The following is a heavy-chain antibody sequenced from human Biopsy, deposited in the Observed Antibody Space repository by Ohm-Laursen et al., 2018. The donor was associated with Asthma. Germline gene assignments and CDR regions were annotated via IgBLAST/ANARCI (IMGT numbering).Heavy chain of an antibody. J-gene: IGHJ4*02. Sequence: SSVKVSCKFLGGTFNTYVIGWVRQAPGQGLEWMGGISSVFGTTAYPQKFQDRVTITADDSTSTVYMELSSLRSEDTAVYYCARKAGSCISRTCYSLDFWGQGTLVTVSS. CDR2: ISSVFGTT. V-gene: IGHV1-69*01. CDR3: ARKAGSCISRTCYSLDF. CDR1: GGTFNTYV. D-gene: IGHD2-15*01.